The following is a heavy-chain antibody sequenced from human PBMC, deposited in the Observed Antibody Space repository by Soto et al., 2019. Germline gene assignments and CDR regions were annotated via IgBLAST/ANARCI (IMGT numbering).Heavy chain of an antibody. Sequence: QVQLVQSGADVKKPGASVKVSCTASGFTFSGNYMYWVRQAPGQGFEWMGWINPNSGGTMYAEKFQGRVTMTRDTSISTAYLELRSLRSDDTAVYYCVGGPRYGMAVLGQGTTVTVSS. CDR1: GFTFSGNY. V-gene: IGHV1-2*02. CDR2: INPNSGGT. J-gene: IGHJ6*02. CDR3: VGGPRYGMAV. D-gene: IGHD3-16*01.